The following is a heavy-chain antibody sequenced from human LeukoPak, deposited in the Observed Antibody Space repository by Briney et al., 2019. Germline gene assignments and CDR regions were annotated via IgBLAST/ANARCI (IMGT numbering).Heavy chain of an antibody. CDR2: ISSGGTI. J-gene: IGHJ4*02. D-gene: IGHD1-1*01. Sequence: GGSLRLSCAASGFTFSSYWMHWVRQAPGKGLEWISYISSGGTIYYAESVKGRFTISRDNAKNSLYLQMKSLRAEDTAVYYCARVSRVTTNFDYWGQGTLVTVSS. CDR3: ARVSRVTTNFDY. V-gene: IGHV3-69-1*02. CDR1: GFTFSSYW.